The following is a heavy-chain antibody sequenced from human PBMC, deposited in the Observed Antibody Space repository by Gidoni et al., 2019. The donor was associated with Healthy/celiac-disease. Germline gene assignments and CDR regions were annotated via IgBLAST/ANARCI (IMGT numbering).Heavy chain of an antibody. D-gene: IGHD7-27*01. CDR1: GFTFSGSA. Sequence: EVQLVESGGGLVQPGGSLTLPRAASGFTFSGSAMHWVRQASGKGLAWVGRIRSKANSYATAYAASVKGRFTISRDDSRNTAYLQMNSLKTEDTAVYYCTFELGRWDPFDYWGQGTLVTVSS. J-gene: IGHJ4*02. V-gene: IGHV3-73*01. CDR2: IRSKANSYAT. CDR3: TFELGRWDPFDY.